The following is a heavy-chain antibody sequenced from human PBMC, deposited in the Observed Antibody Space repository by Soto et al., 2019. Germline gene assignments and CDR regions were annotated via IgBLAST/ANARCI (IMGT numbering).Heavy chain of an antibody. V-gene: IGHV4-34*01. Sequence: PSETLSLTCAVYGGSFSGYYWSWIRQPPGKGLEWIGEINHSGSTNYNPSLKSRVTISVDTSKNQFSLKLSSVTAADTAVYYCARGLHQAQNYYYMDVWGKGTTVTVSS. CDR1: GGSFSGYY. J-gene: IGHJ6*03. CDR3: ARGLHQAQNYYYMDV. CDR2: INHSGST.